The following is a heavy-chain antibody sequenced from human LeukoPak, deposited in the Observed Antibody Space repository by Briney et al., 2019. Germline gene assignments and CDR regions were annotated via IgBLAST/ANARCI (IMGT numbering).Heavy chain of an antibody. CDR3: AREGNAGSGSSVAFDI. J-gene: IGHJ3*02. Sequence: PSETLSLTCTVSNFSISSGYYWGWILQPPGRGLEWIVSIYHSGSTYHNPSLKSRVTISVDTSKNQFSLKLSSVTAADTAVYYCAREGNAGSGSSVAFDIWGQGTMVTVSS. D-gene: IGHD1-26*01. CDR2: IYHSGST. CDR1: NFSISSGYY. V-gene: IGHV4-38-2*02.